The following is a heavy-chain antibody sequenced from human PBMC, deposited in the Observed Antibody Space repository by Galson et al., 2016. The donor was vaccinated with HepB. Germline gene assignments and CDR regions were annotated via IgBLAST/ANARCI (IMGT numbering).Heavy chain of an antibody. V-gene: IGHV4-31*03. Sequence: TLSLTCTVSRGSISSAGYYWSWIRQHPGQGLEWIGYIHYSGRTYYNPSLKSRFLILIDTAKNQFSLKVTSVSAADTAVYYCVRGGDYGDYVGYFDYWGQGTLVTVSS. CDR1: RGSISSAGYY. D-gene: IGHD4-17*01. J-gene: IGHJ4*02. CDR2: IHYSGRT. CDR3: VRGGDYGDYVGYFDY.